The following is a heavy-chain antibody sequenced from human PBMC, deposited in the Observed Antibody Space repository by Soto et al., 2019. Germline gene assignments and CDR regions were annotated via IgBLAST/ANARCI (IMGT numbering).Heavy chain of an antibody. CDR1: GFTFGASA. CDR3: SGDESDWFST. J-gene: IGHJ5*02. CDR2: IGSKGETYAT. D-gene: IGHD3-9*01. V-gene: IGHV3-73*02. Sequence: EVQLVESGGDLVQPGGSLKLSCAASGFTFGASALQWVRQASGKGLEWLGRIGSKGETYATTYAASVKGRFTISRNGAKTTACLQMNSLEREDTAVYYGSGDESDWFSTWGRGTLFTVSS.